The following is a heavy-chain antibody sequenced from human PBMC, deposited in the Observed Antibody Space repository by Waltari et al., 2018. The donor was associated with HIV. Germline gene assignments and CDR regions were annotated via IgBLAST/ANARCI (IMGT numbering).Heavy chain of an antibody. CDR3: ARETNYYDGSGFYLDD. Sequence: QVQLVESGGRLVKPGASLRHFCASSGFTFSDYYMRCIRQAPGKGLQWVSYISGSGSTIEYADSVKGRFTISRDNTENSLYLQMNSLRAEDTAVYYCARETNYYDGSGFYLDDWGQGTLVTVSS. CDR1: GFTFSDYY. J-gene: IGHJ4*02. D-gene: IGHD3-22*01. V-gene: IGHV3-11*01. CDR2: ISGSGSTI.